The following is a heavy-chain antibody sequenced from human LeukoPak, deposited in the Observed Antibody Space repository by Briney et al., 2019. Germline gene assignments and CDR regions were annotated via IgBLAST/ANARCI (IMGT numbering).Heavy chain of an antibody. CDR1: GFTVSSNY. D-gene: IGHD3-10*01. J-gene: IGHJ2*01. CDR2: IYSGGST. CDR3: AKDRRPTVSGGYFDL. Sequence: GSLRLSCAASGFTVSSNYMSWVRQAPGKGLEWVSVIYSGGSTYYADSVKGRFTISRDNAKNSLYLRMNSLRAEDTALYYCAKDRRPTVSGGYFDLWGRGTLVIVSS. V-gene: IGHV3-53*05.